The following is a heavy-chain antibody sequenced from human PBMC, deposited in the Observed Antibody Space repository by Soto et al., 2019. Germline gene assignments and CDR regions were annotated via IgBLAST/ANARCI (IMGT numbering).Heavy chain of an antibody. CDR3: ARDRIAAMDV. D-gene: IGHD6-13*01. Sequence: GGSLRLSCAASGFTFSSYAMHWVRQAPGKGLEWVAVISYDGSNKYYADSVKGRFTISRDNSKNTLYLQMNSLRAEDTAVYYCARDRIAAMDVWGQGTTVTVSS. CDR2: ISYDGSNK. J-gene: IGHJ6*02. V-gene: IGHV3-30-3*01. CDR1: GFTFSSYA.